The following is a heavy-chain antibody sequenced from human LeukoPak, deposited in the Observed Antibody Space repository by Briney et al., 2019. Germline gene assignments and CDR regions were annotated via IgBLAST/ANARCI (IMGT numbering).Heavy chain of an antibody. CDR3: AKDGGSTVTTKVDS. J-gene: IGHJ5*01. D-gene: IGHD4-17*01. CDR2: IRYDGSNK. Sequence: GGSLRLSCAASGFTFSSYGMHWVRQAPGKGLEWVAFIRYDGSNKYYADSVKGRFTISRDNSKNTLYLQMNSLRAEDTAVYYCAKDGGSTVTTKVDSWGQGTLVTVSS. V-gene: IGHV3-30*02. CDR1: GFTFSSYG.